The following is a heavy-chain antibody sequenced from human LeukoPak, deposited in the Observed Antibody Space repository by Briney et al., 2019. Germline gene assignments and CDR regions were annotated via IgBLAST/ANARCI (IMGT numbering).Heavy chain of an antibody. CDR3: ARGARRVVRGVISYNFDY. CDR2: MNPNSGNT. CDR1: GYTFTSYD. V-gene: IGHV1-8*01. D-gene: IGHD3-10*01. Sequence: ASVKVSCKASGYTFTSYDINWVRQATGQGLEWMGWMNPNSGNTGYAQKFQGRVTMTRNTSISTAYMELSSLRSEDTAVYYCARGARRVVRGVISYNFDYWGQGTLVTVSS. J-gene: IGHJ4*02.